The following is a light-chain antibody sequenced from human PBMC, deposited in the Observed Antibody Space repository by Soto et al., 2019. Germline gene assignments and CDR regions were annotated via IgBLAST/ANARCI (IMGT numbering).Light chain of an antibody. CDR1: SSDVGGYNY. Sequence: QSALTQIPSASGSPGQSVVISCTGTSSDVGGYNYVSWYQQHPGKAPKLIIYDVSKRPSGVPDRFSVSKSDNTASLTVSGLQAEDEADYYCNSYAGSNSYVFGTGTKLTVL. CDR3: NSYAGSNSYV. V-gene: IGLV2-8*01. J-gene: IGLJ1*01. CDR2: DVS.